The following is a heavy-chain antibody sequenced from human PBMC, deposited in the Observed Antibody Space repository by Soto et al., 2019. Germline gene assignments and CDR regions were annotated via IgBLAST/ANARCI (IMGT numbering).Heavy chain of an antibody. V-gene: IGHV1-69*12. D-gene: IGHD6-13*01. CDR2: IIPIFGTA. Sequence: QVQLVQSGAEVKKPGSSVKVSCKASGGTFSSYAISWVRQAPGQGLEWMGGIIPIFGTANYAQKFQGRVTITADESTSTGYMELSSLRSEDTAVYYCAREIAAAVVSYYGMDVWGQGTTVTVSS. CDR3: AREIAAAVVSYYGMDV. CDR1: GGTFSSYA. J-gene: IGHJ6*02.